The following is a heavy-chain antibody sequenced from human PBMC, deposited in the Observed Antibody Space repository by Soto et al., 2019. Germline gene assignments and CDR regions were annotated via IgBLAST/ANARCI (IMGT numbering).Heavy chain of an antibody. J-gene: IGHJ4*02. CDR2: ISYDGSNK. Sequence: TGGSLRLSCAASGFTFSSYAMHWVRQAPGKGLEWVAVISYDGSNKYYADSVKGRFTISRDNSKNTLYLQMNSLRAEDTAVYYCARDRHSSGPQDYWGQGTLVTVSS. CDR1: GFTFSSYA. CDR3: ARDRHSSGPQDY. V-gene: IGHV3-30-3*01. D-gene: IGHD6-19*01.